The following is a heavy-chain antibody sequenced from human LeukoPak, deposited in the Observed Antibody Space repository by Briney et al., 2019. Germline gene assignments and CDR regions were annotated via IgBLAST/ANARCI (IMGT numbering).Heavy chain of an antibody. CDR2: IYHSGST. V-gene: IGHV4-4*02. Sequence: SGTLSLTCAVSGGSISSSNWWSWVRQPPGKGLEWIGEIYHSGSTNYNPSLKSRVTISVDTSKNQFSLKLSSATAADTAVYYCARDGLSYCSSTSCYKGLDYWGQGTLVTVSS. D-gene: IGHD2-2*02. CDR3: ARDGLSYCSSTSCYKGLDY. J-gene: IGHJ4*02. CDR1: GGSISSSNW.